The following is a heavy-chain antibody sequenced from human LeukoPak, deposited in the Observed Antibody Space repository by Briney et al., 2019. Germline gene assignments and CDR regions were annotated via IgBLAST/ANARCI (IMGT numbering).Heavy chain of an antibody. Sequence: PGGSLRLSCAASGFTFSASDIHWVRQASGKGLEWVGRIRTKASNYATTYGASVKGRVTISRDDSENTAYLQMNSLKTEDTAVYFCTTYRSGHYWGQGTLVTVSS. CDR2: IRTKASNYAT. CDR3: TTYRSGHY. D-gene: IGHD6-19*01. J-gene: IGHJ4*02. CDR1: GFTFSASD. V-gene: IGHV3-73*01.